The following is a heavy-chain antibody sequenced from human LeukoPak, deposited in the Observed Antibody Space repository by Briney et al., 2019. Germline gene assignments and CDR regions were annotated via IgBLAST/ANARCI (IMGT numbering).Heavy chain of an antibody. J-gene: IGHJ4*02. V-gene: IGHV3-64*01. D-gene: IGHD6-13*01. Sequence: GGSLRLSFAASGFTFSTYAMHWVRQGPGKGLEYVSSISSNGDRTYYANSVKGRCTISRDNSRNTLYLQMGSLRAEDMAVYYCARGGVNVAAAGFDSWGQGTLVTVSS. CDR2: ISSNGDRT. CDR1: GFTFSTYA. CDR3: ARGGVNVAAAGFDS.